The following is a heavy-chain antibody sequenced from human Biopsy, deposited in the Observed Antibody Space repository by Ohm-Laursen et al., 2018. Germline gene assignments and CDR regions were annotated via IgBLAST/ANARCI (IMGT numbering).Heavy chain of an antibody. CDR3: ARPTNARAGGAPFDI. Sequence: SLRLSCTASGFSFSSYGMHWVRQAPGKGLEWVAVLWYDGTNKYYADSVKGRFTISKDNSKNTLYLQMNSLRAEDTAMYYCARPTNARAGGAPFDIWGQGTMVTVSS. CDR2: LWYDGTNK. V-gene: IGHV3-33*01. CDR1: GFSFSSYG. J-gene: IGHJ3*02. D-gene: IGHD1-1*01.